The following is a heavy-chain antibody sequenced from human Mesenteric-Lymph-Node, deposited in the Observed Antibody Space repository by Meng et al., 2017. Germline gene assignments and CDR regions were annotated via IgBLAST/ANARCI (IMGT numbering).Heavy chain of an antibody. Sequence: QVRLVRSGAVWKNPGASVMVSCKASGSPFTGYYMHWVRQAPGQGLEWMGRINPNSGGTNYAQKFQGRVTMTRDTSISTAYMELSGLISDDTAVYYCARYVPNGSFWYFDFWGRGTLVTVSS. J-gene: IGHJ2*01. D-gene: IGHD6-13*01. V-gene: IGHV1-2*06. CDR1: GSPFTGYY. CDR2: INPNSGGT. CDR3: ARYVPNGSFWYFDF.